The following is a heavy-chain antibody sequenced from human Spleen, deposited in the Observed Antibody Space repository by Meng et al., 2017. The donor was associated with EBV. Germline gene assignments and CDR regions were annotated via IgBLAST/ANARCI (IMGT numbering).Heavy chain of an antibody. D-gene: IGHD2-15*01. V-gene: IGHV4-34*02. J-gene: IGHJ4*02. Sequence: QVQLQQGGGGLLKPSEALSLTCAVYGGSFGDSYWTWIRPPPGKGLEWIGEIDHSGRTNHSPSLKSGITISVDSSTTQFSLKLTSVTAAETAVYYCSSLSDSGFYWGQGTLVTVSS. CDR1: GGSFGDSY. CDR2: IDHSGRT. CDR3: SSLSDSGFY.